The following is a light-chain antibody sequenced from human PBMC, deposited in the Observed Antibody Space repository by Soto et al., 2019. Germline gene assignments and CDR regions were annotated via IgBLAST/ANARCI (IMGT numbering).Light chain of an antibody. J-gene: IGKJ1*01. V-gene: IGKV4-1*01. Sequence: DIVMTQSPDSLAVSLGERATINCKASQSVFYTSVNKDYLAWYQHKEGQPPKLLIYWASTRESGVPDRFSGSGSGTDFTLTIRNRQAEDVAVYFCQQYFATPRTFGQGTKVQLK. CDR3: QQYFATPRT. CDR1: QSVFYTSVNKDY. CDR2: WAS.